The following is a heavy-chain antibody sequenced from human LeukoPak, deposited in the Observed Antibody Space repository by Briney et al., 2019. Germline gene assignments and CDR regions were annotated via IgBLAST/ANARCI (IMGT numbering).Heavy chain of an antibody. V-gene: IGHV4-30-2*01. CDR3: ARGIPGAAFDI. Sequence: SETLSLTCAVSDGSISSGGYSWSWIRQPPGKGLEWIGYIYHSGSTYYNPSLKSRVTISVDRSKNQFSLKLSSVTAADTAVYYCARGIPGAAFDIWGQGTMVTVSS. CDR1: DGSISSGGYS. CDR2: IYHSGST. J-gene: IGHJ3*02. D-gene: IGHD1-26*01.